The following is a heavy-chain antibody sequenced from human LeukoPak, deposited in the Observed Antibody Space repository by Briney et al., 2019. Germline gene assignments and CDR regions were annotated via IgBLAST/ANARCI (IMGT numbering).Heavy chain of an antibody. CDR3: ATQVVAGTFDY. CDR1: GYSFTSYW. V-gene: IGHV5-51*01. CDR2: IYPGDSDT. J-gene: IGHJ4*02. Sequence: GESLKISCKGSGYSFTSYWIGWGRRMPGKGLEGRGIIYPGDSDTRYSPSFQGQVTISADKSISTAYLQWSSLKASDTAMYYCATQVVAGTFDYWGQGTLVTVSS. D-gene: IGHD6-19*01.